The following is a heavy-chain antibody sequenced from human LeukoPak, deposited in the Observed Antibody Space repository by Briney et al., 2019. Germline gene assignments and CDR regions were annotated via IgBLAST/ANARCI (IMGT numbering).Heavy chain of an antibody. CDR1: GGSISSYY. Sequence: PSETLSLTCTVSGGSISSYYWSWIRQPAGKGLEWIGRIYTSGSTNYNPSLKSRVTMSVDTSKNQFSLKLSSVTAADTAVYYCARDWSGGSYYHGSGSRNYYFDYWGQGTLVTVSS. CDR3: ARDWSGGSYYHGSGSRNYYFDY. CDR2: IYTSGST. J-gene: IGHJ4*02. V-gene: IGHV4-4*07. D-gene: IGHD3-10*01.